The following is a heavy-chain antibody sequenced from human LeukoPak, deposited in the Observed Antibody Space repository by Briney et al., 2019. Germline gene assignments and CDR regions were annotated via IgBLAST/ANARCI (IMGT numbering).Heavy chain of an antibody. J-gene: IGHJ3*02. CDR1: GYSFTSYW. Sequence: PGESLKISCKGSGYSFTSYWIGWVRQMPGKGLEWMGIIYPGDSDTRYSPSFQGQVTISADKSISTAYLQWSSLKASDTAMYYCARPLRENSSSRPRVRAFDIWGQGTMVTVSS. D-gene: IGHD6-6*01. V-gene: IGHV5-51*01. CDR2: IYPGDSDT. CDR3: ARPLRENSSSRPRVRAFDI.